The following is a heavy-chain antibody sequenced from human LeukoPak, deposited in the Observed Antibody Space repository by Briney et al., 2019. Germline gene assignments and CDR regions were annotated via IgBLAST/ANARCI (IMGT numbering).Heavy chain of an antibody. CDR1: GYSICSGYY. CDR3: ASQSFDFWSGYFDY. Sequence: SETLSLTCAVSGYSICSGYYWGWIRQPPGKGLEWIGSIYHSGSTYYNPSLKSRVTISVDTSKNQFSLKLSSVTAADTAVYYCASQSFDFWSGYFDYWGQGTLVTVCS. D-gene: IGHD3-3*01. V-gene: IGHV4-38-2*01. CDR2: IYHSGST. J-gene: IGHJ4*02.